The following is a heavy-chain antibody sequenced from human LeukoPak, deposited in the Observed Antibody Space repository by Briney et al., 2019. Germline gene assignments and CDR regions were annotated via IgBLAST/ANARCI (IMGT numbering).Heavy chain of an antibody. V-gene: IGHV3-48*03. CDR2: ISSSGSTI. Sequence: GGSLRLSCAASGFTFSSYEMNWVRQAPGKGLEWVSYISSSGSTIYYADSVKGRFTISRDNAKNSLYLQMNSLRAEDTAVYYCASLPTGPYNGFDPWGQGTLVTVSS. D-gene: IGHD4-11*01. J-gene: IGHJ5*02. CDR3: ASLPTGPYNGFDP. CDR1: GFTFSSYE.